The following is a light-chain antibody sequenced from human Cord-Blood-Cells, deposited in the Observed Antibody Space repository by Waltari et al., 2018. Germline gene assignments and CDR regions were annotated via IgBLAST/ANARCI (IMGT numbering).Light chain of an antibody. Sequence: EIVMKQSPAILSVSPGERSTLSCRARQSVSSNFSWYQRKPGQAPRLLIYGATTRATPIPARFSVSGSGTEFTLSISGLQSEDFSVYYCQQYNNWPPLTFGRGTKVEIK. CDR1: QSVSSN. CDR3: QQYNNWPPLT. CDR2: GAT. J-gene: IGKJ4*01. V-gene: IGKV3-15*01.